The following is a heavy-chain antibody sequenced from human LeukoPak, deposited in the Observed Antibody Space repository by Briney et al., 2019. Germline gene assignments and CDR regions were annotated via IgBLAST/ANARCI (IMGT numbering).Heavy chain of an antibody. J-gene: IGHJ4*02. CDR1: GFTVSSNY. CDR3: ASRYCSGGSCYSGDY. D-gene: IGHD2-15*01. Sequence: GGSLRLSCAASGFTVSSNYMSWVRQAPGKGLEWVSVIYSGGSTYYADSVKGRFTISGDNSKNTLYLQMNSLRAEDTAVYYCASRYCSGGSCYSGDYWGQGTLVTVSS. V-gene: IGHV3-66*01. CDR2: IYSGGST.